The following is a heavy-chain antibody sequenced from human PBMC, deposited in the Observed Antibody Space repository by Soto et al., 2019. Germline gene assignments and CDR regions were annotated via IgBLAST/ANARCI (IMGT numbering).Heavy chain of an antibody. CDR1: GFTFSSYA. CDR3: ARVSRVEGFRSSIYYYGMDV. J-gene: IGHJ6*02. D-gene: IGHD3-10*01. CDR2: ISYDGSNK. V-gene: IGHV3-30-3*01. Sequence: GGSLRLSCAASGFTFSSYAMHWVRQAPGKGLPWVAVISYDGSNKYYADSVKVRFTISRDNSKNTLYLQMNSLRAEDTAVYSCARVSRVEGFRSSIYYYGMDVWRQGTTVTVSS.